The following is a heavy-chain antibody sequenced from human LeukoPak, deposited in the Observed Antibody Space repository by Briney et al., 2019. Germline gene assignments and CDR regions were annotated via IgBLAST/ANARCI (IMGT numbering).Heavy chain of an antibody. D-gene: IGHD2-21*02. CDR3: AKDLPTKCRGDCPSDY. CDR1: GFTFRSYA. Sequence: PGRSLRLSCAASGFTFRSYAMNWVRQAPGKGLEWVSHISDNGGRTYYAESVKGRFAISRDNSKNTLYLQMNSLRVEDTALYYCAKDLPTKCRGDCPSDYWGQGTLVTVSS. V-gene: IGHV3-23*01. J-gene: IGHJ4*02. CDR2: ISDNGGRT.